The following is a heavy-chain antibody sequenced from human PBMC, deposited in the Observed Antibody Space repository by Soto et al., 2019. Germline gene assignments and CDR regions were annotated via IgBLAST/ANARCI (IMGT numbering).Heavy chain of an antibody. D-gene: IGHD2-2*01. CDR2: IDPSDSYT. Sequence: GESLKISCKGSGYSFTSYWISWVRQMTGKGLEWMGRIDPSDSYTNYSPSFQGHVTISADKSISTAYLQWSSLKASDTAMYYCARHGIVGVPAAMGDAWCDPWGQGTL. V-gene: IGHV5-10-1*01. J-gene: IGHJ5*02. CDR3: ARHGIVGVPAAMGDAWCDP. CDR1: GYSFTSYW.